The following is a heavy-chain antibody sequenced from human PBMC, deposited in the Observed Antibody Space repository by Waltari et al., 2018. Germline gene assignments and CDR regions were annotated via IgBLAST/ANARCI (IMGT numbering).Heavy chain of an antibody. CDR1: GFTVSNNY. Sequence: EVQLAESGGGLVQPGGSLRISCAASGFTVSNNYMSWVRQAPGKGLEWVSRIYSGGYTQYADSVKGRFTISRDNSKNTLYLQMNSLRVEDTAVYYCARKPRYDSPDWGQGTLVTVSS. V-gene: IGHV3-66*02. CDR2: IYSGGYT. D-gene: IGHD3-22*01. J-gene: IGHJ4*02. CDR3: ARKPRYDSPD.